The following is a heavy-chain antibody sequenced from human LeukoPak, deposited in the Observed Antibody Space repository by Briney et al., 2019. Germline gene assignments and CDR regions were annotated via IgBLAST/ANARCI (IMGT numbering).Heavy chain of an antibody. CDR3: AKDKAAGMLYYYYYYMDV. CDR2: IYSGGST. D-gene: IGHD6-13*01. V-gene: IGHV3-66*01. CDR1: EFSVGSNY. J-gene: IGHJ6*03. Sequence: PGGSLRLSCAASEFSVGSNYMTWVRQAPGKGLEWVSLIYSGGSTYYADSVKGRFTISRDNSKNTLYLQMNSLRAEDTAVYYCAKDKAAGMLYYYYYYMDVWGKGTTVTVSS.